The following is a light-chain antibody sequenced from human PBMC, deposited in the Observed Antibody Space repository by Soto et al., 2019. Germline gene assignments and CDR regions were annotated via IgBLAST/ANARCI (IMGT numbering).Light chain of an antibody. CDR1: QPVITS. CDR2: DAS. CDR3: QQYNGYSTWT. V-gene: IGKV1-5*01. J-gene: IGKJ1*01. Sequence: DIQLTQSPSALSASIGDRVTITCRASQPVITSLAWYQHKPGEAPKLLIYDASSLQRGVPSRFSGSGSGTEFTLTISSLQPDDFATYYCQQYNGYSTWTFGQGTKVDIK.